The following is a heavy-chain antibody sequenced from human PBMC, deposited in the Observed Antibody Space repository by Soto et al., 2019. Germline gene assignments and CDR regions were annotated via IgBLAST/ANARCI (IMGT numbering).Heavy chain of an antibody. CDR3: ATNNAKILSGIAVYSDY. D-gene: IGHD6-19*01. CDR2: IYYSGST. V-gene: IGHV4-39*01. CDR1: GVSVSSGSYY. J-gene: IGHJ4*02. Sequence: SETLSLTCTVSGVSVSSGSYYWSWIRQPPGKGLEWIGYIYYSGSTYYNPSLKSRVTISVDTSKNQFSLKLSSVTAADTAVYYCATNNAKILSGIAVYSDYWGQGTLVTVSS.